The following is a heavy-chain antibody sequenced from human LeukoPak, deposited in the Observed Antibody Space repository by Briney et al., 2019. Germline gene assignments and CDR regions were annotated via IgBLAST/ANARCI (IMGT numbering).Heavy chain of an antibody. CDR3: ARPAVAGLRAGGYDY. D-gene: IGHD6-19*01. Sequence: GGSLRLSCAASGFTFRAHNMNWVRQAPGKGLVWVSRISSDGSIINYADSVKGRFTISRDNAKNTLYLQMNSLRVEDTAVYYCARPAVAGLRAGGYDYWGQGTLVTVSS. J-gene: IGHJ4*02. CDR1: GFTFRAHN. CDR2: ISSDGSII. V-gene: IGHV3-74*01.